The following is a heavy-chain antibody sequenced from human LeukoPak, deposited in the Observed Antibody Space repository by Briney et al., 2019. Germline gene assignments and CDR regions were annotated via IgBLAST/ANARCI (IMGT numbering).Heavy chain of an antibody. CDR2: IKQDGSEK. Sequence: GGSLRLSCAASGFTFSSYWMSWVRQAPGKGLEWVANIKQDGSEKYYVDSVKGRFTISRDNSKNTLYLQMNSLRAEDTAVYYCAKELYIVVVTAVYAFDIWGQGTMVTVSS. CDR3: AKELYIVVVTAVYAFDI. D-gene: IGHD2-21*02. J-gene: IGHJ3*02. CDR1: GFTFSSYW. V-gene: IGHV3-7*01.